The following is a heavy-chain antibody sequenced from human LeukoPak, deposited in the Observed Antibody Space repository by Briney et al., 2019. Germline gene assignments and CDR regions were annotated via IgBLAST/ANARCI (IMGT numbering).Heavy chain of an antibody. Sequence: GGSLRLSCAASGFTFSRYSMNWVRQAPGKGLEWVSTISSSSTYIYYADSVKGRFTISRDNAKNSLYLQMNNLTAEDPGVYYCARDPVYEFDYWGQGTMVTVSS. CDR1: GFTFSRYS. D-gene: IGHD1-14*01. V-gene: IGHV3-21*01. CDR3: ARDPVYEFDY. CDR2: ISSSSTYI. J-gene: IGHJ4*01.